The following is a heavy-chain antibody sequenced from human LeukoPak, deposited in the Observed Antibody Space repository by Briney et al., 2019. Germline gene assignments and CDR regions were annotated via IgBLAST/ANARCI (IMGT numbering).Heavy chain of an antibody. CDR1: GFTFSDYY. J-gene: IGHJ4*02. D-gene: IGHD3-3*01. Sequence: GGSVRLSCAATGFTFSDYYMSWLRQAPGKGLEWISYISSSGSADYYADSVQGRFTVSRDNAESSLYLQMNSLRAEDTAVYYCARTQKYYDLWSGMNWGQGTLVTVSS. CDR2: ISSSGSAD. V-gene: IGHV3-11*04. CDR3: ARTQKYYDLWSGMN.